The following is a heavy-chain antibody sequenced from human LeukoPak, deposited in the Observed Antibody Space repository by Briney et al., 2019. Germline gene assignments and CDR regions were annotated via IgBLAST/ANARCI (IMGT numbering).Heavy chain of an antibody. Sequence: GASLRLSCAASGFTFSSYAMNWVRQAPGKGLEWVSTISGSGGSTYYAASVKGRFTISRDNSKNTLYLQTNSLRAEDTAIYYCAKRPGGFYYDSSDYYDYWGQGTLVTVSS. V-gene: IGHV3-23*01. J-gene: IGHJ4*02. CDR3: AKRPGGFYYDSSDYYDY. D-gene: IGHD3-22*01. CDR2: ISGSGGST. CDR1: GFTFSSYA.